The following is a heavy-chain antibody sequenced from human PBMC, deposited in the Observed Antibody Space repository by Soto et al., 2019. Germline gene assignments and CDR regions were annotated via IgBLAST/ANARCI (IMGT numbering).Heavy chain of an antibody. J-gene: IGHJ5*02. Sequence: QVQLVQSGAEVKKPGSSVKVSCKASGGTFSSYAISWVRQAPGQGLEWMGGIIPIFGTANYAQKFQGRVTITADECTSTAYMELSSLRSEDTAVYYCARWYCGGDCWGLDPWGQGTLVTVSS. D-gene: IGHD2-21*02. CDR1: GGTFSSYA. CDR2: IIPIFGTA. V-gene: IGHV1-69*12. CDR3: ARWYCGGDCWGLDP.